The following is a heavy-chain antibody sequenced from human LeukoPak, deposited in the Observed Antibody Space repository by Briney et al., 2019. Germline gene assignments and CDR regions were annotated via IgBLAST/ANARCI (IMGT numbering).Heavy chain of an antibody. J-gene: IGHJ5*02. Sequence: ETLSLTCAVSGGSISSSNWWSWVRQPPGKGLEWVASIRADESEKYYVDSVKGRCTISRDNAKNSVYLQLSSLRAEDTAVYYCARAQALNWFDPWGQGTLVTVSS. CDR3: ARAQALNWFDP. CDR2: IRADESEK. CDR1: GGSISSSNW. V-gene: IGHV3-7*01.